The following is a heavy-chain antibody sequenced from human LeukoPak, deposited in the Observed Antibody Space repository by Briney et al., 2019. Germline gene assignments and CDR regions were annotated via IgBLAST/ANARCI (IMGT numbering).Heavy chain of an antibody. V-gene: IGHV4-4*07. Sequence: PSETLSLTCTVSGGSITSYFWSWIRQPAGKGLEWIGRIYSSGSNNYNPSLTSRVTMSVDTSKNQFSLKLSSVTAADTAVYYCARMSYNSGSYSAWGRGTLVTVSS. CDR3: ARMSYNSGSYSA. D-gene: IGHD3-10*01. CDR2: IYSSGSN. J-gene: IGHJ5*02. CDR1: GGSITSYF.